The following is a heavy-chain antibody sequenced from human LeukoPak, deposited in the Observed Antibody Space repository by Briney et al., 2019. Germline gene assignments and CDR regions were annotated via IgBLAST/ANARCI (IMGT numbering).Heavy chain of an antibody. D-gene: IGHD4-17*01. CDR2: ISSSSSTI. Sequence: GGSLRLSCAASGFTFSSYSMNWVRQAPGEGLEWVSYISSSSSTIYYADSVKGRFTISRDNAKNSLYLQMNSLRAEDTAVYYCARDVGYGDSYFDYWGQGTLVTVSS. CDR1: GFTFSSYS. CDR3: ARDVGYGDSYFDY. V-gene: IGHV3-48*01. J-gene: IGHJ4*02.